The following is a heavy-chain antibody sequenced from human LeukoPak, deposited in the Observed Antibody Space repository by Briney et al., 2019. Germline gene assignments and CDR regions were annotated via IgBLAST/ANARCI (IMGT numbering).Heavy chain of an antibody. CDR1: GFTFSSYE. J-gene: IGHJ4*02. CDR2: VSSSGSTI. D-gene: IGHD5-12*01. V-gene: IGHV3-48*03. CDR3: ARDPDEYSGYDYREEY. Sequence: AGSLRLSCAASGFTFSSYEMNWVRQAPGKGLEWVSYVSSSGSTIYYADSVNGRFTISRDNAKNSLYLQMNSLRAEDTAVYYCARDPDEYSGYDYREEYWGQGTLVTVSS.